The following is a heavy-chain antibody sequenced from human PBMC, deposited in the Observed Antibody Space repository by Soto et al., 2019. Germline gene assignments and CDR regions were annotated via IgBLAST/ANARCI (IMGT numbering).Heavy chain of an antibody. V-gene: IGHV3-23*01. CDR2: SSGGGDYT. D-gene: IGHD3-3*01. Sequence: GGSLRLSCAASGMTFSIYALGWVRQAPGKGLEWVSSSSGGGDYTLYADSVKGRFTISRDNSENTLFQEMNNVGAEDSAVYHCARHRGSKLRFFDWIGVGAFGVWGQGTVVTVSS. CDR3: ARHRGSKLRFFDWIGVGAFGV. J-gene: IGHJ3*01. CDR1: GMTFSIYA.